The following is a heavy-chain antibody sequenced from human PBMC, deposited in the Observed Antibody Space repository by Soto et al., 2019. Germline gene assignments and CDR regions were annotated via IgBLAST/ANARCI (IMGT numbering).Heavy chain of an antibody. Sequence: PSETLSLTCTVSGGSISSYYWSWIRQPAGKGLEWIGRIYTRGSTNYNPSLKSRVTMSVDTSKNQFSLKLSSVTAADTAVYYCARACSSNSCYDVFDYWGQGTLVTVSS. CDR3: ARACSSNSCYDVFDY. D-gene: IGHD2-2*01. J-gene: IGHJ4*02. CDR2: IYTRGST. V-gene: IGHV4-4*07. CDR1: GGSISSYY.